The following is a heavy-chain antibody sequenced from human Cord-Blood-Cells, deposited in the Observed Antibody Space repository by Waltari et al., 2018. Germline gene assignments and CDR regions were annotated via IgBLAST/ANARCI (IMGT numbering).Heavy chain of an antibody. J-gene: IGHJ4*02. CDR2: SYYSGST. Sequence: QLQLQESGPGLVKPSETLSLTCTVSGGSISSSSYYWGWISQPPGKGLEWIGSSYYSGSTYHNPSLKSRVTISVDTSKNQFSLKLSSVTAADTAVYYCAGSIAAASYYFDYWGQGTLVTVSS. CDR3: AGSIAAASYYFDY. V-gene: IGHV4-39*07. CDR1: GGSISSSSYY. D-gene: IGHD6-13*01.